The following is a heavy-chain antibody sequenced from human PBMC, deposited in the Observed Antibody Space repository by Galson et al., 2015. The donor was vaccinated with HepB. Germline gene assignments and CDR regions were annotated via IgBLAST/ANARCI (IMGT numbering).Heavy chain of an antibody. CDR2: INPSGGST. Sequence: SCAAPGYTFTSYYMHWVRQAPGQGLEWMGIINPSGGSTSYAQKFQGRVTMTRDTSTSTVYMELSSLRSEDTAVYYCARDGLGSGSYYRYYYYGMDVWGQGTTVTVSS. V-gene: IGHV1-46*03. CDR1: GYTFTSYY. J-gene: IGHJ6*02. CDR3: ARDGLGSGSYYRYYYYGMDV. D-gene: IGHD3-10*01.